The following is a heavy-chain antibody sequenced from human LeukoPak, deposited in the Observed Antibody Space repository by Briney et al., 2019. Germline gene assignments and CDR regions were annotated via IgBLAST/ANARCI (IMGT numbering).Heavy chain of an antibody. V-gene: IGHV3-23*01. D-gene: IGHD3-22*01. J-gene: IGHJ4*02. CDR1: GFTFSSYG. Sequence: GGSLRLSCAASGFTFSSYGMSWVRQAPGKGLEWVSAISGSGGSTYYADSVKGRFTISRDNSKNTLYLQMNSLRAEDTAVYYCAKDDQYYYDSSGYPYPNVYWGQGTLVTVSS. CDR3: AKDDQYYYDSSGYPYPNVY. CDR2: ISGSGGST.